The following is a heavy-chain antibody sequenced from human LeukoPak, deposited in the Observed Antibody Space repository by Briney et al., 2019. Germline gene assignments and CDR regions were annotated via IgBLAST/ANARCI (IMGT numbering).Heavy chain of an antibody. V-gene: IGHV1-18*01. CDR1: GYTFTSYG. Sequence: ASVKVSCKASGYTFTSYGISGVRQAPGQGLEWMGCISAYNGNTNYAQKLQGRVTMTTDTSTSTAYMELRGLTSGDTDGYYCARYIAAPPNNAFDIWGQGTMVTVSS. D-gene: IGHD6-13*01. J-gene: IGHJ3*02. CDR2: ISAYNGNT. CDR3: ARYIAAPPNNAFDI.